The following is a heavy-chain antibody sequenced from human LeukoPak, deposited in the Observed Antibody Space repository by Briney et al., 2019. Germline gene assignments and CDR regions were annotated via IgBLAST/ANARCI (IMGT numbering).Heavy chain of an antibody. Sequence: GGSLRLSCATSGFTFSSYAMSWVRQAPGKGLEWVSAISGSGGSTYYADSVKGRFTISRDNSKNTLYLQMNSLRAEDTAVYYCAKDEGIVVVPAAMEDYWGQGTLVTVSS. CDR3: AKDEGIVVVPAAMEDY. CDR1: GFTFSSYA. D-gene: IGHD2-2*01. CDR2: ISGSGGST. V-gene: IGHV3-23*01. J-gene: IGHJ4*02.